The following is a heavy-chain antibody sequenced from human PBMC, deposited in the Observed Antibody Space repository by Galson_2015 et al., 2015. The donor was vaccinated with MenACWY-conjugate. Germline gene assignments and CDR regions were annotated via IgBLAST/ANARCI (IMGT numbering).Heavy chain of an antibody. CDR2: TYYGSKWYN. CDR3: GRVTWVSSKAFDY. CDR1: GDSVSSKSAA. Sequence: CAISGDSVSSKSAAWIWIRQSPSSGLEWLGRTYYGSKWYNDYAASVKGRITINPDTSKNQFSLQLNSVTPEDTAVYYCGRVTWVSSKAFDYWGQGTPVTVSS. J-gene: IGHJ4*02. V-gene: IGHV6-1*01. D-gene: IGHD6-13*01.